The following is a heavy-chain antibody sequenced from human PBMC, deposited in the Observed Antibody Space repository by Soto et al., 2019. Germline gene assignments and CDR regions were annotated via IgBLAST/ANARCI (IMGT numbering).Heavy chain of an antibody. J-gene: IGHJ5*02. CDR1: GCYFTNYV. V-gene: IGHV1-3*04. CDR3: ARDQKDSVRKTSWFDP. D-gene: IGHD2-15*01. CDR2: INTGNGNS. Sequence: QVQLVQSGAEVRKPGASVKVSCKASGCYFTNYVIHWVRQAPGQRLEWMGWINTGNGNSKYSQKFQDRVIITRDTSASTAFMELSRLTSEDTAIYYCARDQKDSVRKTSWFDPWGQGTPVTVSS.